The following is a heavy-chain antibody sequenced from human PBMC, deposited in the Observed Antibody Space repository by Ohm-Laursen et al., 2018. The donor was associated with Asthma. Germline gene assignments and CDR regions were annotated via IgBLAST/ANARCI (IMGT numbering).Heavy chain of an antibody. J-gene: IGHJ6*02. Sequence: SLRLSCAASGFTFNKHHMTWVRQAPGKGLEWVSAIDGSGGRTYYADSVKGRFTISRDNPRNTLYLQMNSLRAEDTAVYYCSRDPRRLPSWGQGTRVTVSS. CDR2: IDGSGGRT. D-gene: IGHD4-11*01. V-gene: IGHV3-23*01. CDR3: SRDPRRLPS. CDR1: GFTFNKHH.